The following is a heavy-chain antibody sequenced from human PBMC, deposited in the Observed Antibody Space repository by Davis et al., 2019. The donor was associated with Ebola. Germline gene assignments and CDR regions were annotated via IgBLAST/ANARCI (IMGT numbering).Heavy chain of an antibody. CDR1: GYTFTSYG. J-gene: IGHJ2*01. V-gene: IGHV1-18*01. D-gene: IGHD6-13*01. Sequence: ASVKVSCKASGYTFTSYGISWVRQAPGQGLEWMGWISVYNGNTKYAQKLQGRVTMTTDTSTSTAYMDLRSLKSDDTAVYYCARAGYYWYFDLWGRGTLVTVSS. CDR3: ARAGYYWYFDL. CDR2: ISVYNGNT.